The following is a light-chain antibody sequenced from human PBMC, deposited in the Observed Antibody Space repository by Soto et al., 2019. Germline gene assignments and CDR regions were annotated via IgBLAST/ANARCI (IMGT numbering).Light chain of an antibody. J-gene: IGKJ2*01. CDR2: WAS. Sequence: DIVMTQSPDSLAVSLGERANINCKSSQSVLYSSNNKNYLAWYQQKAGQPPKLLIYWASTREFGVPDRFSGSGSGTDFTLTISSLQAEDGAGYYCQQYYSTPYTVGQGTKLEI. V-gene: IGKV4-1*01. CDR3: QQYYSTPYT. CDR1: QSVLYSSNNKNY.